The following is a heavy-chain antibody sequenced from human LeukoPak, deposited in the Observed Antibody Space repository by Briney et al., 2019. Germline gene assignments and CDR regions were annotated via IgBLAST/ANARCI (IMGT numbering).Heavy chain of an antibody. J-gene: IGHJ4*02. V-gene: IGHV4-4*02. CDR2: IYHSGST. D-gene: IGHD3-10*01. CDR1: GGSIRSINW. Sequence: PSETLSLTCAVSGGSIRSINWWSWVRQPLGKGLEWIGEIYHSGSTNYIPSLKSRVTISVDKSKNQLSLKLSSVTAADTAVYYCARLSRFGASEGYYFDYWGQGTLVTVSS. CDR3: ARLSRFGASEGYYFDY.